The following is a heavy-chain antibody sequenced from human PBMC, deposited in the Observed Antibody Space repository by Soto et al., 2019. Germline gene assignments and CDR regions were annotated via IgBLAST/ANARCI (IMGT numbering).Heavy chain of an antibody. CDR2: ISGTSGHT. V-gene: IGHV3-23*01. J-gene: IGHJ6*02. Sequence: EAQLLESGGGLVQPAGSLRLSCAASGFHFDRYPMSWVRQAPGKGLEWVSSISGTSGHTYYADSVRGRFTNSRENSKNTLFLQMSSLRAEDTAVYYCAKDPPISCSTNGVCPRDDMDVWGQGTTVTVSS. D-gene: IGHD2-8*01. CDR1: GFHFDRYP. CDR3: AKDPPISCSTNGVCPRDDMDV.